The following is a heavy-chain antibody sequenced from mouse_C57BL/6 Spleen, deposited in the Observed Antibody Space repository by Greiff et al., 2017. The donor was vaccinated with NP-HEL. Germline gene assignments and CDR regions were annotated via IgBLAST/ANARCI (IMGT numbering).Heavy chain of an antibody. CDR3: ASAYYSNSFDY. CDR2: IDPDDVET. D-gene: IGHD2-5*01. V-gene: IGHV14-2*01. J-gene: IGHJ2*01. Sequence: VQLQQSGAELVKPGASVKLSCTASGFNIKDYYMHWVKQRTEQGLEWIGRIDPDDVETKSTPKFPGKATITADTSSNTAYLHLSSLTSEDTAVYYCASAYYSNSFDYWGQGTTLTVSS. CDR1: GFNIKDYY.